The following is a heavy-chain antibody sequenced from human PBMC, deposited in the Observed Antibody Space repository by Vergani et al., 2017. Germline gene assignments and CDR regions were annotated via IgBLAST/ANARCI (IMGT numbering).Heavy chain of an antibody. CDR2: INPNSGGT. CDR1: GYTFTDYF. J-gene: IGHJ6*03. V-gene: IGHV1-2*02. CDR3: ARDSPGPQSYYYMGV. Sequence: QVQLVQSGAEVKKPGASVKVSCKASGYTFTDYFMHWVRQAPGQGLEWMGWINPNSGGTNYAQKFQGRVTMTRDTSISTAYMELSNLRSDDTAVYYCARDSPGPQSYYYMGVWGKGTTVTVSS.